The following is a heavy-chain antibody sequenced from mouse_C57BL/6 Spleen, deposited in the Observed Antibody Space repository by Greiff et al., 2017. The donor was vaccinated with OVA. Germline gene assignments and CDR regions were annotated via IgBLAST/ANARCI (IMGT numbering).Heavy chain of an antibody. Sequence: EVKVVESGGGLVKPGGSLKLSCAASGFTFSDYGMHWVRQAPEKGLEWVAYISSGSSTIYSADKVKGRFTIAIDDANNTLFLQMTSLRSEDTAMYYCAKSPYYYGSSDPYYAMDYWGQGTSVTVSS. CDR3: AKSPYYYGSSDPYYAMDY. V-gene: IGHV5-17*01. CDR1: GFTFSDYG. J-gene: IGHJ4*01. D-gene: IGHD1-1*01. CDR2: ISSGSSTI.